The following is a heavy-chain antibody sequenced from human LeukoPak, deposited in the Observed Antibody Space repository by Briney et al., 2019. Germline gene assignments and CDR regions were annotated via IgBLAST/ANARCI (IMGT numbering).Heavy chain of an antibody. D-gene: IGHD2-2*02. CDR1: GFTFSSYW. CDR2: IKQDGSEK. Sequence: PGGSLRLSCVASGFTFSSYWMSWVRQAPGKGLEWVANIKQDGSEKYYVDSVKGRFTISRDNAKNSLYLQMNSLRAEDTAVYYCARHPSSTSCYSDYWGQGTLVTVSS. V-gene: IGHV3-7*01. CDR3: ARHPSSTSCYSDY. J-gene: IGHJ4*02.